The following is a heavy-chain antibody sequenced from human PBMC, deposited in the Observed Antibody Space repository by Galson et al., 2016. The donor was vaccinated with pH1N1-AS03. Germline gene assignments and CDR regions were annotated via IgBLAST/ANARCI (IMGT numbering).Heavy chain of an antibody. V-gene: IGHV5-10-1*01. Sequence: QSGAEVKKPGESLRISCKGSGYPFTSYWINWVRQMPGKGLERIGRIDPSDSYINYSPAFEGRVTISSDKSTTTAYLQWNDLKSADTAVYFCATGHYYSGLYRDAFDTWGQGTRVTVSS. J-gene: IGHJ3*02. CDR2: IDPSDSYI. CDR1: GYPFTSYW. CDR3: ATGHYYSGLYRDAFDT. D-gene: IGHD1-26*01.